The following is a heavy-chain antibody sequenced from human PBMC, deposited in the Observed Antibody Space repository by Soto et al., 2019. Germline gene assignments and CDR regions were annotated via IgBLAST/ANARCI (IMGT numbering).Heavy chain of an antibody. J-gene: IGHJ4*02. CDR1: GFTFSDYY. Sequence: GGSLRLSCAASGFTFSDYYMSWIRQAPGKGLEWVSYISSSSSYTNYADSVKGRFTISRDNAKNSLYLQMNSLRAEDTAVYYCARENYGSGSYRSTKGDLGYWGQGTLVTVSS. CDR3: ARENYGSGSYRSTKGDLGY. CDR2: ISSSSSYT. V-gene: IGHV3-11*06. D-gene: IGHD3-10*01.